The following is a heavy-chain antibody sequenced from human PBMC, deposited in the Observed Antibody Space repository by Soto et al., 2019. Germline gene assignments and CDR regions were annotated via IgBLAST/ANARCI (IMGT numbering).Heavy chain of an antibody. CDR2: IFHDGTA. Sequence: PSETLSLTCAVSGVSISSGNWWTWVRQTPQRGLEYIGEIFHDGTANYYPSFERRVAISVDTSKYQFSLKLTSVTAADTAIYFCARLVYDTRLNYMYFGFWGQGALVTVSS. J-gene: IGHJ4*02. CDR3: ARLVYDTRLNYMYFGF. CDR1: GVSISSGNW. V-gene: IGHV4-4*02. D-gene: IGHD3-10*01.